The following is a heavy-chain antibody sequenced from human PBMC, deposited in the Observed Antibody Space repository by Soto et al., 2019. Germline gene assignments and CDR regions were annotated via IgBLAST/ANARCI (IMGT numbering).Heavy chain of an antibody. CDR2: MNPNSGNT. CDR3: ARGGGAIVLKVYANQENWFDP. J-gene: IGHJ5*02. V-gene: IGHV1-8*01. D-gene: IGHD2-8*01. CDR1: GYTFSSYD. Sequence: ASVKVSCKAYGYTFSSYDINWVRQATGQGLEWMGWMNPNSGNTGYAQKFQGRVTMTRNTSISTAYMELSSLTSEDTAVYYCARGGGAIVLKVYANQENWFDPWGQGTLVTVSS.